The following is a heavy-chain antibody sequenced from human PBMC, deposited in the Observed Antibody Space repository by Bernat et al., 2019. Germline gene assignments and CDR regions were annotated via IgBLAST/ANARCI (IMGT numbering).Heavy chain of an antibody. J-gene: IGHJ4*02. CDR1: GFTFSNAW. V-gene: IGHV3-15*07. D-gene: IGHD7-27*01. CDR3: TTLSTTKFSDGNRGVDY. Sequence: EVQLVESGGGLEKSGGSLRLSCAASGFTFSNAWMNWVRQAPGKGLEWVGRIKRKSDGGTTDYAAPVTGRFTISRDDSNNTLYLQMNSLKTEDTAVYYCTTLSTTKFSDGNRGVDYWGQGALVTVSS. CDR2: IKRKSDGGTT.